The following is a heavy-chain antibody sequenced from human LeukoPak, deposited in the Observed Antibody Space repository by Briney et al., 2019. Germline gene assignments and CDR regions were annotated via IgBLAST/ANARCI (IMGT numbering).Heavy chain of an antibody. V-gene: IGHV1-2*02. J-gene: IGHJ5*02. Sequence: ASVKVSCKASGYTFSDYYMHWVRQAPGQGLEWMGWINHNSGGTNYAQKFQGRVTMTSDTSISTAYMELSGLGSDDTAVYYCARERDYGSDFDPWGQGTLVTVPS. CDR2: INHNSGGT. D-gene: IGHD3-10*01. CDR3: ARERDYGSDFDP. CDR1: GYTFSDYY.